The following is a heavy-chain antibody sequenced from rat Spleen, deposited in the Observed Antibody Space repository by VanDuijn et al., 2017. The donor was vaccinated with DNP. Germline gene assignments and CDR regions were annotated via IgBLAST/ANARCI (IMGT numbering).Heavy chain of an antibody. V-gene: IGHV5-31*01. CDR3: TTRDYGGYSGYFDS. J-gene: IGHJ2*01. CDR2: ISATTGGT. D-gene: IGHD1-11*01. CDR1: GFTFNNYW. Sequence: EVQLVESGGGLVQPGRSLKLSCVASGFTFNNYWMTWIRQAPTRGLEWVATISATTGGTYYRDSVKGRFTISRDNTKNTLYLQMNSLRSEDTATYYCTTRDYGGYSGYFDSWGQGVMVTVSS.